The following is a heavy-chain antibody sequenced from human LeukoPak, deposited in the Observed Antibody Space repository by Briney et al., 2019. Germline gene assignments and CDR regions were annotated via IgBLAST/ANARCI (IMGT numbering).Heavy chain of an antibody. CDR3: ARVILRFLEWVCVDV. D-gene: IGHD3-3*01. Sequence: SVKVSCKASGGTFSSYAISWVRQAPGQGLEWMGGIIPIFGTTNYAQKFQGRVTITADESTSTAYMELSSLRSEDTAVYYCARVILRFLEWVCVDVWGKGTTVTVSS. V-gene: IGHV1-69*13. J-gene: IGHJ6*04. CDR2: IIPIFGTT. CDR1: GGTFSSYA.